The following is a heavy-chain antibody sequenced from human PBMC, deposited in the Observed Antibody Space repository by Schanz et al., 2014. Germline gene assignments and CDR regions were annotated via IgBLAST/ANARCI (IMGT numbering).Heavy chain of an antibody. CDR3: ARRTYDEVLFDY. V-gene: IGHV4-59*08. CDR2: IYYSGST. CDR1: GGSISSYY. D-gene: IGHD3-3*01. Sequence: QVQLQESGPGLVKPSETLSLTCTVSGGSISSYYWSWIRQPPGKGLEFIGYIYYSGSTNYNPSLKSRVTIPVXXXKTHFPLKLTSVXXXXXAVYYCARRTYDEVLFDYWGQGTLVTVSS. J-gene: IGHJ4*02.